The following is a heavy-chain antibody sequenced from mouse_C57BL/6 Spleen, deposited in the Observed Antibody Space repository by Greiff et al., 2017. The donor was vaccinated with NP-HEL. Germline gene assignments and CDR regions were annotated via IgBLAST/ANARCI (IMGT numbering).Heavy chain of an antibody. J-gene: IGHJ3*01. D-gene: IGHD2-3*01. V-gene: IGHV1-53*01. CDR3: AREDRDGYYVPWFAY. Sequence: VQLQQPGTELVKPGASVKLSCKASGYTFTSYWMHWVKQRPGQGLEWIGNINPSNGGTNYNEKFKSKATLTVDKSSSTAYMQLSSLTSEDSAVYYCAREDRDGYYVPWFAYWGQGTLVTVSA. CDR2: INPSNGGT. CDR1: GYTFTSYW.